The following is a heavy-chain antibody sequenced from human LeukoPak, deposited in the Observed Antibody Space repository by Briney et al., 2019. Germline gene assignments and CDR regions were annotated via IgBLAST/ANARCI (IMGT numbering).Heavy chain of an antibody. CDR2: ISSSSSYI. CDR1: LLTFRNYS. V-gene: IGHV3-21*01. J-gene: IGHJ4*02. CDR3: ARDDLRYFDWLLSAIDY. Sequence: GGSLRLSRAASLLTFRNYSIHCLRQAPRKGLDLLSSISSSSSYIYYADSVKGRFTISRDNAKNSLYLQMNSLRAEDTAVYYCARDDLRYFDWLLSAIDYWGQGTLVTVSS. D-gene: IGHD3-9*01.